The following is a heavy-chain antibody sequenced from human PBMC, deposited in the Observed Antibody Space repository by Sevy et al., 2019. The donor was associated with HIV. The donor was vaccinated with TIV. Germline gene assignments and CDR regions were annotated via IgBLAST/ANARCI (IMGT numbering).Heavy chain of an antibody. Sequence: SETLSLTCAVSGYSISSGYYWGWIRQPPGKGLEWIGSICHSGSTYYNPSLKSRVTISVDTSKNQFSLKLSSVTAADTAVYYCAREDIVVVPAAITYYYYYGMDVWGQGTTVTVSS. D-gene: IGHD2-2*01. CDR3: AREDIVVVPAAITYYYYYGMDV. J-gene: IGHJ6*02. V-gene: IGHV4-38-2*02. CDR1: GYSISSGYY. CDR2: ICHSGST.